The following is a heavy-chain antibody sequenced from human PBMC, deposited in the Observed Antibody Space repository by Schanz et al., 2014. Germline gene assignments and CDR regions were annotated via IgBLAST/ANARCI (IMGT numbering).Heavy chain of an antibody. CDR1: GFTFDDFG. CDR2: ISWNSGNI. CDR3: AKDILKYTLSGVHS. V-gene: IGHV3-9*01. D-gene: IGHD3-10*01. Sequence: EVQLVESGGYLVQPGKSLRLSCAASGFTFDDFGMHWVRQAPGKGLEWVSGISWNSGNIVYADSVKGRFTVSRDNAKNSLYMQLNSLRAEDTAFYYCAKDILKYTLSGVHSWGQGTLVTVSS. J-gene: IGHJ4*02.